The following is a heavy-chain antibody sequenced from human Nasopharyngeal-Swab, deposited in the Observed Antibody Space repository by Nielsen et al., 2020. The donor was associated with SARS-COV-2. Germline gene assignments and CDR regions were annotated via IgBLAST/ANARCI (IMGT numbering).Heavy chain of an antibody. J-gene: IGHJ6*03. V-gene: IGHV4-31*03. CDR3: ARAGDFWSGWSANYYMDV. D-gene: IGHD3-3*01. CDR2: IYYSGST. Sequence: SETLSLTCTVSGGSISSGGYYWSWIRQHPGKGLEWIGYIYYSGSTYYNPSLKSRVTISVDTSKNQISLKLSSVTAADTAVYYCARAGDFWSGWSANYYMDVWGKGTTVTVSS. CDR1: GGSISSGGYY.